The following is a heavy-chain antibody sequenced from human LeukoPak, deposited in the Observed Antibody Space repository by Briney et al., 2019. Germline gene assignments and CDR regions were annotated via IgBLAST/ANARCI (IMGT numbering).Heavy chain of an antibody. J-gene: IGHJ4*02. CDR3: AKADRTIVVVMVDY. V-gene: IGHV3-23*01. CDR1: GGSISSYY. D-gene: IGHD3-22*01. CDR2: VSNSGGST. Sequence: QASETLSLTCTVSGGSISSYYWSWVRQAPGKGLEWVSGVSNSGGSTYYADSVKGRFTISRDNSKNTLYLQMNSLRAEDTAVYYCAKADRTIVVVMVDYWGQGTLVTVSS.